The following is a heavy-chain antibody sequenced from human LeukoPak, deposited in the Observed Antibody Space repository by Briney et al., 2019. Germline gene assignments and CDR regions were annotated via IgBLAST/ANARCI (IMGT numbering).Heavy chain of an antibody. CDR3: ARDKIRRDGYRDSY. CDR1: GGTFSSYA. Sequence: SVKVSCKASGGTFSSYAISWVRRAPGQGLEWMGRIIPIFGTANYAQKFQGRVTITTDESTSTAYMELSSLRSEDTAVYYCARDKIRRDGYRDSYWGQGTLVTVSS. V-gene: IGHV1-69*05. CDR2: IIPIFGTA. J-gene: IGHJ4*02. D-gene: IGHD5-24*01.